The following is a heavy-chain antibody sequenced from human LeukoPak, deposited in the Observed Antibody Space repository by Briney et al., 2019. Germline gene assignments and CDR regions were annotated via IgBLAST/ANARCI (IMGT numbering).Heavy chain of an antibody. V-gene: IGHV4-59*01. D-gene: IGHD1-14*01. J-gene: IGHJ1*01. CDR2: ISDGESP. Sequence: SETLSLTCSVSGGSISYYYWSWIRQFPGKGLEWIGYISDGESPDYNPSLQSRVTIYVDSSKNQFFLNLTSVTAADTAVYAQDRFSFVHWGQGTLVTVSS. CDR3: DRFSFVH. CDR1: GGSISYYY.